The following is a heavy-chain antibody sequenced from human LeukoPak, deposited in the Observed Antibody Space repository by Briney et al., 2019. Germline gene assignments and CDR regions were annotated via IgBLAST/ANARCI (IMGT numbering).Heavy chain of an antibody. CDR2: MNSNNGNA. D-gene: IGHD3-16*01. CDR1: GYIFTNYG. CDR3: ARERQELRFVERWFDS. Sequence: VASVTVSCKTSGYIFTNYGITWVRQAPGQGLEWLGWMNSNNGNAQYAQKVQGRLTMTTDTSTSTVHMELRSLTSDDTAVYYCARERQELRFVERWFDSWGQGTLVTVSS. V-gene: IGHV1-18*01. J-gene: IGHJ5*01.